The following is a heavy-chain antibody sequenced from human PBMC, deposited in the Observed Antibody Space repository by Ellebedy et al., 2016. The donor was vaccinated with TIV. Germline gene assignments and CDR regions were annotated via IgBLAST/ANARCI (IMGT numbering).Heavy chain of an antibody. CDR2: INSDGSST. V-gene: IGHV3-74*01. CDR1: GFTFSSYW. CDR3: ATDRGYFTFDY. J-gene: IGHJ4*02. Sequence: PGGSLRLSCAASGFTFSSYWMHWVRQAPGKGLVWVSRINSDGSSTSYADSVKGRFTISRDNSKNSLYLQMNSLRADDTAVYYCATDRGYFTFDYWGQGSLITVSS. D-gene: IGHD3-9*01.